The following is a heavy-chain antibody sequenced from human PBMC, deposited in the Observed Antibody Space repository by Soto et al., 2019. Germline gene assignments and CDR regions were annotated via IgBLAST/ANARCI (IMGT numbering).Heavy chain of an antibody. J-gene: IGHJ1*01. V-gene: IGHV3-23*01. Sequence: XGSLRLSCSASGFTFSSYAMSWVRQAPGKGLDWVSAISGSGGSTYYADSVKGRFTISRDNSKNTLYLQMNSLRAEDTAVYYCAKDPTDYVWGSSGPAEYFQHWGQGTLVTVSS. CDR1: GFTFSSYA. D-gene: IGHD3-16*01. CDR3: AKDPTDYVWGSSGPAEYFQH. CDR2: ISGSGGST.